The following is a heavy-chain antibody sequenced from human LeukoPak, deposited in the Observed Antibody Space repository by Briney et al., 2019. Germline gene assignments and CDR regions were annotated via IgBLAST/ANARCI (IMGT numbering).Heavy chain of an antibody. V-gene: IGHV1-69*06. CDR2: IIPIFGTA. J-gene: IGHJ6*03. D-gene: IGHD5-12*01. Sequence: GASVKVSCKASGGTFSSYAISWVRQAPGQGLEWMGGIIPIFGTANYAQKFQGRVTITADKSTSTAYMELSSLRSEDTAVYYCARDPVATKLNCYYYMDVWGKGTTVTVSS. CDR3: ARDPVATKLNCYYYMDV. CDR1: GGTFSSYA.